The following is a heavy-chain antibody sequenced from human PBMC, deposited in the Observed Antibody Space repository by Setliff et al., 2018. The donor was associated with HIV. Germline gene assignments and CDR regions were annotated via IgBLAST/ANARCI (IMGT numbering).Heavy chain of an antibody. CDR1: GFPFSSSW. V-gene: IGHV3-7*05. Sequence: GSLRLSCASSGFPFSSSWMSWVRQAPGKGLEWVAKIKPDGSEKYYVDSVRGRLTISRDNAKNSLYLQMNSLRDEYKTVYYCVTETWLSFDYWGQGTLVTVSS. J-gene: IGHJ4*02. CDR3: VTETWLSFDY. D-gene: IGHD5-12*01. CDR2: IKPDGSEK.